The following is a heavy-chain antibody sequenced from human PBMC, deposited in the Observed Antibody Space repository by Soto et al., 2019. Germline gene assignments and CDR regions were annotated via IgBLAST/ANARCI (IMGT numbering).Heavy chain of an antibody. D-gene: IGHD6-19*01. V-gene: IGHV4-4*07. CDR1: GGSISSYY. Sequence: QVQLQESGPGLVKPSETLSLTCTVSGGSISSYYWSWIRQPAGKGLEWIGRIYTSGSTNYNPSLKSRVTMSVDTSKNQCSLKLSSGTAADTAVYYCARDLGSGWANWFDPWGQGTLATVSS. J-gene: IGHJ5*02. CDR2: IYTSGST. CDR3: ARDLGSGWANWFDP.